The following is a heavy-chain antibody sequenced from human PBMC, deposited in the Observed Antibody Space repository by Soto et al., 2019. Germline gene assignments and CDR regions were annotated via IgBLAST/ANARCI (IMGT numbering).Heavy chain of an antibody. CDR2: ISYDGSNK. J-gene: IGHJ3*02. Sequence: QVQLVESGGGVVQPGRSLRLSCAASGFTFSSYGMHWVRQAPGKGLEWVAVISYDGSNKYYADSVKGRFTISRDNSKNTLYLQMNSLRAEETAVYYCAKDQYSSSWPSHAAFDIWGQGTMVTVSS. D-gene: IGHD6-13*01. CDR1: GFTFSSYG. V-gene: IGHV3-30*18. CDR3: AKDQYSSSWPSHAAFDI.